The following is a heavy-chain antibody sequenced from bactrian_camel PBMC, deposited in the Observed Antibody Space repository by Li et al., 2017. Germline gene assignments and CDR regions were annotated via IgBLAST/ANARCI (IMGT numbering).Heavy chain of an antibody. CDR1: GSIPSRNC. V-gene: IGHV3S53*01. J-gene: IGHJ4*01. Sequence: QVQLVESGGGSVQAGGTLNLSCVLSGSIPSRNCVGWFRQAPGKEREGVAVGYFSIGGSVTKYADFVQGRFTISQDNAKSTVYLQMNKLKPEDSAMYYCAAGRDSAGGVWCRNSDFPYMGQGTQVTVS. CDR2: GYFSIGGSVT. D-gene: IGHD7*01.